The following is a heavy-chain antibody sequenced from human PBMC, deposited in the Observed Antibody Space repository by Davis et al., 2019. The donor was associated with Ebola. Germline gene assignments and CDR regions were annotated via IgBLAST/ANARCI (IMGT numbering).Heavy chain of an antibody. D-gene: IGHD2-2*01. CDR1: GYTFTSYW. CDR2: IDPGDSYT. Sequence: ESLKIPRKGSGYTFTSYWISRVRQLPAKGLERLGRIDPGDSYTNYSPSFQGHVTISADKSISTAYLQWSSLKASDTAMYYCARHGLVVVPAAVAPDVWGKGTTVTVSS. V-gene: IGHV5-10-1*01. CDR3: ARHGLVVVPAAVAPDV. J-gene: IGHJ6*04.